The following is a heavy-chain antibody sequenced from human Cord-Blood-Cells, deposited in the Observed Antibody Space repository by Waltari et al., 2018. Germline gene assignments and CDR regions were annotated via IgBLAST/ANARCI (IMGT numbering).Heavy chain of an antibody. J-gene: IGHJ4*02. V-gene: IGHV4-38-2*01. CDR2: IYHSGST. Sequence: QVQLQESGPGLVKPSETLSLTCAVSGYSISSGYYWGWIRQPPGKGLEWIGSIYHSGSTYYNPSLKSRVTVSVDTSKNQLSRKLGSVTAAGTAVYYCATLTQGLRLRAYYFDYWGQGTLVTVSS. CDR3: ATLTQGLRLRAYYFDY. CDR1: GYSISSGYY. D-gene: IGHD5-12*01.